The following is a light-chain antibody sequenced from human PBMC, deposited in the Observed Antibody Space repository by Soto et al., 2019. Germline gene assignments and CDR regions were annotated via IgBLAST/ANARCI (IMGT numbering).Light chain of an antibody. V-gene: IGKV1-33*01. Sequence: DIQMTQSPSSLSASVGDRVTITCQASQDVSNYLNWYQQKLGKAPKLLIYDASNLETGVPSRFSGSGSGTYFSFTISSLQPEDFATYYCQKYNSAPWTFGQGTKVEIK. CDR3: QKYNSAPWT. CDR2: DAS. CDR1: QDVSNY. J-gene: IGKJ1*01.